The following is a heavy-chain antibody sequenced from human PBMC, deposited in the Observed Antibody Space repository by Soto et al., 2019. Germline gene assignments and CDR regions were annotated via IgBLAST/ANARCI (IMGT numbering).Heavy chain of an antibody. V-gene: IGHV3-23*01. CDR3: ATSDIVVVPAAIGWFDP. D-gene: IGHD2-2*01. CDR2: ISGSGGST. Sequence: PGGSLRLSCAASGFTFSSYAMSWVRQAPGKGLEWVSAISGSGGSTYYADSVKGRFTISRDNSKNTLYLQMNSLRAEDTAVYYCATSDIVVVPAAIGWFDPRGQGTLVTVSS. CDR1: GFTFSSYA. J-gene: IGHJ5*02.